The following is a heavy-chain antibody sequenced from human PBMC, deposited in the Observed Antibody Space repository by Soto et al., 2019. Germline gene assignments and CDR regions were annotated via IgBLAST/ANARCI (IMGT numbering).Heavy chain of an antibody. D-gene: IGHD2-2*01. CDR3: AKEKFRRGPSPMYPMDL. Sequence: PGGSLRLSCAATGFAFSTYGMHWVRQAPGKGREWVAAISYDGNEKYYADSLQGRFTISRDNSKNALYLQVNSLRGEDTAVYYCAKEKFRRGPSPMYPMDLWGQGTTVTVSS. V-gene: IGHV3-30*18. CDR1: GFAFSTYG. J-gene: IGHJ6*02. CDR2: ISYDGNEK.